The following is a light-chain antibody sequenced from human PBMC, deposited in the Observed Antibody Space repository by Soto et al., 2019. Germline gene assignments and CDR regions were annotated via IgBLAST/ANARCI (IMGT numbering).Light chain of an antibody. J-gene: IGKJ1*01. Sequence: EIVVTQYPATLSVSPGESATLSCRTSQSVSSHVAWYQQKPGQAPRLLIYDASNRATGIPARFSGSGSGTDFTLTISRLEPEDFAVYYCQQRSNWPLTWTFGQGTKVDI. V-gene: IGKV3-11*01. CDR2: DAS. CDR3: QQRSNWPLTWT. CDR1: QSVSSH.